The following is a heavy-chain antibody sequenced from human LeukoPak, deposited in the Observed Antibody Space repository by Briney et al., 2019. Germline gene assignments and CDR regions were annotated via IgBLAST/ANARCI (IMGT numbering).Heavy chain of an antibody. J-gene: IGHJ4*02. CDR2: IYTSGST. D-gene: IGHD4-23*01. V-gene: IGHV4-4*09. Sequence: SETLSLTCTVSGGSISSYYWSWIRQPPGKGLEWIGYIYTSGSTNYNPSLKSRVTISVDTSKNQFSLKLSSVTAADTAVYYRARHAAWTTVVSPAFDYWGQGTLVTVSS. CDR3: ARHAAWTTVVSPAFDY. CDR1: GGSISSYY.